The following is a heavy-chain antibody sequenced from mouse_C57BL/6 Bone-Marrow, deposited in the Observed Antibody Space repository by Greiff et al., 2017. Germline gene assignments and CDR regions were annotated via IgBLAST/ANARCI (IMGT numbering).Heavy chain of an antibody. V-gene: IGHV1-61*01. CDR1: GYTFTSYW. Sequence: QVQLQQPGAELVRPGSSVKLSCTASGYTFTSYWMDWVKQRPGQGLEWIGNIYPSDSETHYNQKFKDKATLTVDKSSITAYMQLSSLTSEDSAVYYCAREFRAMDYWGQGTSVTVSS. J-gene: IGHJ4*01. CDR2: IYPSDSET. CDR3: AREFRAMDY.